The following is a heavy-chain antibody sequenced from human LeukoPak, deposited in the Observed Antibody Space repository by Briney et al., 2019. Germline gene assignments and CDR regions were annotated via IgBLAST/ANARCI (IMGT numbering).Heavy chain of an antibody. D-gene: IGHD2-2*01. CDR1: GFTSTTIA. V-gene: IGHV3-13*04. J-gene: IGHJ4*02. CDR3: AIGFYWNTDSCFVNGEVDY. CDR2: IGTAGDT. Sequence: PRRSMSPSSPRSGFTSTTIATDCVRQTTGKGLEWVSSIGTAGDTHYPDSVKGRFTISRENAKSSLYLQMNSLTAGDTAVYYSAIGFYWNTDSCFVNGEVDYWGQGTLVTVSS.